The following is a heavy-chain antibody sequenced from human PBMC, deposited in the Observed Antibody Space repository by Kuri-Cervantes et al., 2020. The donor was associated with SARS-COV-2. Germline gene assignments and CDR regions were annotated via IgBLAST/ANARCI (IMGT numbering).Heavy chain of an antibody. Sequence: ASVKVSCKAPGYTFTSYDINWVRQATGQGLEWMGWMNPNSGNTGYAQKFQGRVTITRNTSISTAYMELSSLRSEDTAVYYCARGDLGVTIFGVGAFDIWGQGTMVTVSS. CDR2: MNPNSGNT. D-gene: IGHD3-3*01. CDR1: GYTFTSYD. CDR3: ARGDLGVTIFGVGAFDI. V-gene: IGHV1-8*03. J-gene: IGHJ3*02.